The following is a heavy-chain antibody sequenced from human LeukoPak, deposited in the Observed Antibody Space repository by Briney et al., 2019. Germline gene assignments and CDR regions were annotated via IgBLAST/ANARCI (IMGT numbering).Heavy chain of an antibody. CDR2: IYYSGST. Sequence: SSETLSLTCTVSGGSISGYYWSWIRQPPGKGLEWIGYIYYSGSTNYNPSLKSRVTISVDTSKNQFSLKLSSVTAADTAVYYCARHPAYYYGMDVWGQGTTVTVSS. CDR1: GGSISGYY. V-gene: IGHV4-59*08. CDR3: ARHPAYYYGMDV. D-gene: IGHD2-15*01. J-gene: IGHJ6*02.